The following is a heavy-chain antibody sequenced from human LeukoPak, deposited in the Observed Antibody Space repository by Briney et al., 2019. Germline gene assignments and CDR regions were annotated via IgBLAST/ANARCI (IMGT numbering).Heavy chain of an antibody. CDR2: ISSSSSYI. D-gene: IGHD4-11*01. CDR1: GFTFSSYS. V-gene: IGHV3-21*01. J-gene: IGHJ3*02. Sequence: GGSLRLSCAASGFTFSSYSMNWVRQAPGKGLEWASSISSSSSYIYYADSVKGRFTISRDNAKNSLYLQMNSLRAEDTAVYYCARTDLNSKAFDIWGQGTMVTVSS. CDR3: ARTDLNSKAFDI.